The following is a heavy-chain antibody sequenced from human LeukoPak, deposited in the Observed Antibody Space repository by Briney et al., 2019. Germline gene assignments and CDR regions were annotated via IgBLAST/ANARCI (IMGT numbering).Heavy chain of an antibody. J-gene: IGHJ6*03. CDR2: INSDGSST. CDR1: GFTFSSYW. V-gene: IGHV3-74*01. CDR3: ARGTTGEYYYMDV. D-gene: IGHD4-17*01. Sequence: GGSLRLSCAASGFTFSSYWMHWVRQAPGKGLVWVSRINSDGSSTSYADSVKGRFTISRDNAKNTLYLQMNSLRAEDTAVYYCARGTTGEYYYMDVWGKGTTVTISS.